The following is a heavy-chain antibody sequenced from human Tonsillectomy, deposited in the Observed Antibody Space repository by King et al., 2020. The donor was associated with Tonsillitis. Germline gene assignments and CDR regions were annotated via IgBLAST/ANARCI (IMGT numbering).Heavy chain of an antibody. CDR2: ISWNSGDV. CDR1: GFTFDDFA. Sequence: EVQLVESGGALVQPGRSLRLSCAASGFTFDDFAMHWVRQAPGKGLEWVSGISWNSGDVDYADSVKGRFTISRDNAKNSLYLQMNSLRPEDAALYYCAKDKVTGIVGATGHFDHWGQGTLVTVSS. J-gene: IGHJ4*02. D-gene: IGHD1-26*01. CDR3: AKDKVTGIVGATGHFDH. V-gene: IGHV3-9*01.